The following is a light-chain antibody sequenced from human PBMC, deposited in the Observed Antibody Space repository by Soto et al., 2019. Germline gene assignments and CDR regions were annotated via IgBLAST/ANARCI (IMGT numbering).Light chain of an antibody. CDR3: QHYDSSRWT. J-gene: IGKJ1*01. Sequence: EIVFTQAPGTLSLSPGERATLSCRASQSVSSTYLTWYHQKPGQAPRLLIYDASRRATGIPDRFSGSGSGTDFSLTISRLEPEDFAVYYCQHYDSSRWTLGLGTKVDIK. CDR1: QSVSSTY. CDR2: DAS. V-gene: IGKV3-20*01.